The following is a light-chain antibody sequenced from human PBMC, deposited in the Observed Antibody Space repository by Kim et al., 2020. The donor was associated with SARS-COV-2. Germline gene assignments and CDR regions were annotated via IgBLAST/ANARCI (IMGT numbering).Light chain of an antibody. CDR1: QSVSSN. J-gene: IGKJ2*01. V-gene: IGKV3-15*01. CDR2: GAS. CDR3: QQYNNWPPYT. Sequence: VTPGERATRSCRASQSVSSNLAWYQQKPGQAPRLLIYGASTRATGIPARFSGSGSGTEFTLTISSLQSEDFAVYYCQQYNNWPPYTFGQGTKLEI.